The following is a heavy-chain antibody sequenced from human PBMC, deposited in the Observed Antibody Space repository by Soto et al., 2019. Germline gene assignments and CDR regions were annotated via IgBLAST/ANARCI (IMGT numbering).Heavy chain of an antibody. J-gene: IGHJ6*02. CDR3: ARVPDV. CDR1: GGSISSGGYS. CDR2: SYHSGRT. V-gene: IGHV4-30-2*01. Sequence: QLPLQDSGSGLVKPSQTLSLTCAISGGSISSGGYSWRWIRQPPGKGLEWIGYSYHSGRTYYNPSLKSRVTISVDRSKNQFSLKRRSVTAAYTAVYYCARVPDVWGQVTTGTVAS.